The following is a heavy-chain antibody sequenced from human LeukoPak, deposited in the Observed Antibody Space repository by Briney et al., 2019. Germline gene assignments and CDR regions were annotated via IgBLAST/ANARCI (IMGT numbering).Heavy chain of an antibody. CDR2: ISGSGGST. CDR1: GFTFSSYA. Sequence: PGGSLRLSCAASGFTFSSYAMSWVRQAPGKGLEWVSAISGSGGSTYYADSVKGRFTISRDNSKNTLYLQMNSLRAEDTAVYYCARHDYYGSGSYYMSFDYWGQGTLVTVSS. CDR3: ARHDYYGSGSYYMSFDY. D-gene: IGHD3-10*01. J-gene: IGHJ4*02. V-gene: IGHV3-23*01.